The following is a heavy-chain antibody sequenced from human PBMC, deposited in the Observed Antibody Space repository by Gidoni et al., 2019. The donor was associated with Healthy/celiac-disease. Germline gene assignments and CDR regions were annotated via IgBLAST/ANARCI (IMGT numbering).Heavy chain of an antibody. CDR1: GFTFDAYG. V-gene: IGHV3-20*01. CDR3: ARASNPIFFDSPLSPGWWFDP. J-gene: IGHJ5*02. Sequence: EVQLVESGGGVVRPGGSLGLSCAASGFTFDAYGLAWLRQAPGKGLEWVSGINWNGGSTGYADSVKGRFTISRDNAKNSLYLQMNSLRAEDTALYHCARASNPIFFDSPLSPGWWFDPWGQGTLVTVSS. CDR2: INWNGGST. D-gene: IGHD3-3*01.